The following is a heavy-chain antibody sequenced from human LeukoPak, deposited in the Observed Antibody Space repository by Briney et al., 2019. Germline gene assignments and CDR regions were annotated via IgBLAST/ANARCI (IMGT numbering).Heavy chain of an antibody. CDR1: GYTFTGYYY. J-gene: IGHJ4*02. CDR3: ARDSDSSGYYYVLDY. D-gene: IGHD3-22*01. Sequence: ASVKVSCKASGYTFTGYYYIHWVRQAPGQGLEWMGWINPNSGGTNYAQKFQGRVTMTRDTSISTAYMELSRLRSDDTAVYYCARDSDSSGYYYVLDYWGQGTLVTVSS. CDR2: INPNSGGT. V-gene: IGHV1-2*02.